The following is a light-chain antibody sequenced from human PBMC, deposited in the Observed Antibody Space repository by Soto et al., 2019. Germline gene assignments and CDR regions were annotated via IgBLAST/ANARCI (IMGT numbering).Light chain of an antibody. CDR2: SNN. Sequence: QSVLTQPPSASGTPGQRVTISCSGSTSNIGRNTVHWYQQLPGTAPNLLIYSNNQRPSGVPDRFSGSKSGTSASLAISGLRSEDEADYYCGAWDDSLTGVVFGGGTKLTVL. V-gene: IGLV1-44*01. CDR1: TSNIGRNT. J-gene: IGLJ2*01. CDR3: GAWDDSLTGVV.